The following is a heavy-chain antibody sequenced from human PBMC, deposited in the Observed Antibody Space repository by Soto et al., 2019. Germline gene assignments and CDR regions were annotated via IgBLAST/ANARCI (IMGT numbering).Heavy chain of an antibody. J-gene: IGHJ5*02. CDR1: GFTFSSYS. CDR2: ISSSSSYI. Sequence: GGSLRLSCAASGFTFSSYSMNWVRQAPGKGLEWVSSISSSSSYIYYADSVKGRFTISRDNAKNSLYLQMNSLRAEDTAVYYCARDTSSDGNWFDPWGQGTLVTVSS. CDR3: ARDTSSDGNWFDP. V-gene: IGHV3-21*01. D-gene: IGHD6-6*01.